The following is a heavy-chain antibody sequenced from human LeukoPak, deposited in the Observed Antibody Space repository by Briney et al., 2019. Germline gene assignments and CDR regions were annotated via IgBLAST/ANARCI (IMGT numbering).Heavy chain of an antibody. CDR3: ARDRAWDYLDS. CDR2: ISSDGGKK. J-gene: IGHJ4*02. V-gene: IGHV3-30*03. Sequence: GGSLRLSCVVSDFTLSSHGMHWVRQAPGKWLEWVAVISSDGGKKSYTDSVKGRFTISRDNSKNTLYLQMDSLRVEDTAIYYCARDRAWDYLDSWDQGPLVTVSS. CDR1: DFTLSSHG. D-gene: IGHD1-26*01.